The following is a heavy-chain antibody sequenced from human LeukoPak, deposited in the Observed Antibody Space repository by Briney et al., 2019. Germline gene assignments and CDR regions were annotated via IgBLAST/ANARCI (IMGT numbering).Heavy chain of an antibody. Sequence: SVKLSFNASGGTFSSYAISWVRQAPGQGLELMGRIIPILGRANYAQKFQGRVTITADRSTSTAYMDLRSLRSEDTDVYCCARDYGGTDYWGQGTLVTVSS. CDR3: ARDYGGTDY. J-gene: IGHJ4*02. CDR2: IIPILGRA. D-gene: IGHD3-10*01. V-gene: IGHV1-69*04. CDR1: GGTFSSYA.